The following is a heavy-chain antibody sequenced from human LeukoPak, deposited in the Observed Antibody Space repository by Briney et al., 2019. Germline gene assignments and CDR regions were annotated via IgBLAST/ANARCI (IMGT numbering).Heavy chain of an antibody. CDR2: INRNNGGT. V-gene: IGHV1-2*02. D-gene: IGHD3-3*01. J-gene: IGHJ4*02. Sequence: ASVKVSCKASGYTFIGYYMHWVRQAPGQGLEWMGWINRNNGGTNYAQKFQGRVTMTRDTSINTAYMELNRLRSDDTAVYYCARDGDFWSDTPKGTFDHWGQGTLVTVSS. CDR1: GYTFIGYY. CDR3: ARDGDFWSDTPKGTFDH.